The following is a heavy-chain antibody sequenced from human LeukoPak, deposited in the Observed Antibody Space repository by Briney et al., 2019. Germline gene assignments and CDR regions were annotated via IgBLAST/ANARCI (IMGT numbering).Heavy chain of an antibody. J-gene: IGHJ2*01. Sequence: SQTLSLTCTVSGGSISSADYYWSWIRQSPGKGLEWIGYIYYRGTTYYNPSLRSRVTTSIDTSKNQFSLRLNSVTGADTAVYSCARLQLRYWYFDLWGRGTLVTVSS. CDR1: GGSISSADYY. V-gene: IGHV4-30-4*08. CDR3: ARLQLRYWYFDL. D-gene: IGHD1-7*01. CDR2: IYYRGTT.